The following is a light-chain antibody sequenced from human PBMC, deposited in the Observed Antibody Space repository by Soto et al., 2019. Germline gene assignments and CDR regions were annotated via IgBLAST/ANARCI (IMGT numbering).Light chain of an antibody. CDR2: EVG. V-gene: IGLV2-14*01. CDR3: SSYGLASTVV. CDR1: SSDVGNYKY. J-gene: IGLJ1*01. Sequence: QSVLTQPASVSGSPGQSITISCTGTSSDVGNYKYVSWYQLHPGKVPKLILYEVGNRPSGVSNRFSGSKSGNTASLTISGLQAEDEADYYCSSYGLASTVVFGTGTKVTVL.